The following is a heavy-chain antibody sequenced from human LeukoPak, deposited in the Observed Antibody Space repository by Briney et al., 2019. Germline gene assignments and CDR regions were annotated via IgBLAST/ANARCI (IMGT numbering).Heavy chain of an antibody. CDR3: ARELSRSSWYYAFDI. J-gene: IGHJ3*02. CDR1: GFTFSSHA. V-gene: IGHV3-23*01. D-gene: IGHD6-13*01. Sequence: PGGSLRLSCAASGFTFSSHAMNWVRQAPGEGLEWVAAISTTDGATYYADSVKGRFTISRDDSKNTLYVQMKSLRLEDTAAYYCARELSRSSWYYAFDIWGQGTMVTVSS. CDR2: ISTTDGAT.